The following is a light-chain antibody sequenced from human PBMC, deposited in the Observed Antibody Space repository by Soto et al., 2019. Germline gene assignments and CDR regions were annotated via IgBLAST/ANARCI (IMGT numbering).Light chain of an antibody. CDR2: EAF. J-gene: IGLJ3*02. V-gene: IGLV2-23*01. CDR1: SSDIGSDKL. Sequence: QSVLTQPASVSGSPGQSITISCTGTSSDIGSDKLVSWYQQHPGRAPKIIIYEAFKRPSGVSNRSSGSRSGNTASLTISGLRGEDEADYYCCSYAGSTTWVFGGGTQLTVL. CDR3: CSYAGSTTWV.